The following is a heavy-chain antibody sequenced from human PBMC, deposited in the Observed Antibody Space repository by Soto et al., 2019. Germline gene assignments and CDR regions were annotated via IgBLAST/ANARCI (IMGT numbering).Heavy chain of an antibody. CDR1: GFTFSSYS. V-gene: IGHV3-48*01. Sequence: EVQLVESGGGLVQPGGSLRLSCAASGFTFSSYSMNWVCQAPGKGLEWVSYISSSSSTIYYADSVKGRFTISRDNAKNSLYLQMNSLRAEDTAVYYCARALPDFWSGYSRTFDYWGQGTLVTVSS. CDR2: ISSSSSTI. D-gene: IGHD3-3*01. CDR3: ARALPDFWSGYSRTFDY. J-gene: IGHJ4*02.